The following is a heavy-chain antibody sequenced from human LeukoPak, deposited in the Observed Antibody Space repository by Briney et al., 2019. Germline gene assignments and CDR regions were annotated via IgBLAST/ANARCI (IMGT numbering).Heavy chain of an antibody. D-gene: IGHD1-26*01. CDR1: GGSISSYY. V-gene: IGHV4-59*12. J-gene: IGHJ3*02. CDR2: IYYSGST. CDR3: ARGGGQGDAFDI. Sequence: SETLSLTCTVSGGSISSYYWSWIRQPPGKGLEWIGYIYYSGSTNYNPSLKSRVTISVDTSKNQFSLKLSSVTAADTAVYYCARGGGQGDAFDIWGQGTMVTVSS.